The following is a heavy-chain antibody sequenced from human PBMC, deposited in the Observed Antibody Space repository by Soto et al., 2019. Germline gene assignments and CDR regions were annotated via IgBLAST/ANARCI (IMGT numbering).Heavy chain of an antibody. CDR2: IIPIFGTA. J-gene: IGHJ4*02. CDR1: GGTFSSYA. D-gene: IGHD5-18*01. V-gene: IGHV1-69*06. Sequence: QVQLVQSGAEVKKPGPSVKVSCKASGGTFSSYAISWVRQAPGQVLEWMGGIIPIFGTANYAQKFQGRVTITADKTTSTAYMELSSLRSEDTAVYYCATLGGTAMVKIDYLGQGTLVTVSS. CDR3: ATLGGTAMVKIDY.